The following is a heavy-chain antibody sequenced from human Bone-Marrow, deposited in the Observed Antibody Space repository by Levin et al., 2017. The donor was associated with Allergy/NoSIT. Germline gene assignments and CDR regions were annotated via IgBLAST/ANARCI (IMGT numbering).Heavy chain of an antibody. CDR1: GFNLNKYW. Sequence: GGSLRLSCAASGFNLNKYWMYWVRQAPGKGLVWVSRVRSVGRSPTYAASVKGRFTISIDNAKNTLYLQMNNLRPEDTAVYYCASSVRFLEWLTRDSDYSGMDVWGQGTTVTVSS. CDR2: VRSVGRSP. CDR3: ASSVRFLEWLTRDSDYSGMDV. D-gene: IGHD3-3*01. V-gene: IGHV3-74*01. J-gene: IGHJ6*02.